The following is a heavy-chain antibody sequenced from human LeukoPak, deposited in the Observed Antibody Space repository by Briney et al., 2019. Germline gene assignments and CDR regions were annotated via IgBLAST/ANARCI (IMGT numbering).Heavy chain of an antibody. D-gene: IGHD6-19*01. CDR1: GFTFSTYG. Sequence: PGGSLRLSCAASGFTFSTYGIHWVRQAPGKGVEWVAVIWYDGSNKYYSDSVKGRFTISRDNSKNTLYPQMNSLRAEDTAVYYCARAKDNSGRDGFDIWGQGTMVTVSS. V-gene: IGHV3-33*01. CDR3: ARAKDNSGRDGFDI. CDR2: IWYDGSNK. J-gene: IGHJ3*02.